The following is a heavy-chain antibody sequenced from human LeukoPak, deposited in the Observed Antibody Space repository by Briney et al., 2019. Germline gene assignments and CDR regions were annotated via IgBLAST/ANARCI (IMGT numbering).Heavy chain of an antibody. CDR2: INSDGSST. V-gene: IGHV3-74*01. J-gene: IGHJ4*02. CDR3: AVYCSSTSCYFV. CDR1: GFTFSSYA. D-gene: IGHD2-2*01. Sequence: GGSLRLSCAASGFTFSSYAMSWVRQAPGKGLVWVSRINSDGSSTSYADSVKGRFTISRDNAKNTLYLQMNSLRAEDTAVYYCAVYCSSTSCYFVWGQGTLVTVSS.